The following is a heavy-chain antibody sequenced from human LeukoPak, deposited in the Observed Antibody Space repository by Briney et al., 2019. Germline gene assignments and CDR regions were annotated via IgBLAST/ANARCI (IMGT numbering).Heavy chain of an antibody. CDR1: GFTFSNYY. J-gene: IGHJ4*02. CDR3: VRRSITGTTDYFDY. V-gene: IGHV3-74*01. D-gene: IGHD1-20*01. CDR2: IKSDGTNT. Sequence: GGSLRLSCAASGFTFSNYYIHWVRQPSGKGLEWVSRIKSDGTNTNHADSVKGRFTISRDNAKNTAYLNMNSLRLEDTATYYCVRRSITGTTDYFDYWGQGTLVTVSS.